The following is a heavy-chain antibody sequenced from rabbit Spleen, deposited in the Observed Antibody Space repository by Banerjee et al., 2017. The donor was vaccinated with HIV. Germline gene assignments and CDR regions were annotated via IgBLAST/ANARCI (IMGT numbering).Heavy chain of an antibody. Sequence: QEQLVESGGGLVQPEGSLTLTCTASGFTLSTYCICCVLQAPGKRPEWIGCLYAGSTGINDYASWAGGRHTIYKTSSTTVTLKMSSLTAADTATYLCARCNDSRGYYFNLWGQGTLVTVS. CDR2: LYAGSTGIN. V-gene: IGHV1S45*01. CDR1: GFTLSTYC. J-gene: IGHJ4*01. CDR3: ARCNDSRGYYFNL. D-gene: IGHD3-1*01.